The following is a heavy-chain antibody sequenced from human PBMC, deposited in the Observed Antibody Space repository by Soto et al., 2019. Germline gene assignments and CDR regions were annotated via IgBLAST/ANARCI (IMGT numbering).Heavy chain of an antibody. D-gene: IGHD2-2*01. Sequence: PGESLKISCEGSVYDFTSYWIGWVRQMPGKGLEWLGLIYPGDSGLKYSPSFQCQVTISADKSIRTAYLQWTSLKASDTAMYYCARGYCSSSTCSRGFDHWGQGTPVTVSS. CDR3: ARGYCSSSTCSRGFDH. V-gene: IGHV5-51*01. CDR2: IYPGDSGL. J-gene: IGHJ4*02. CDR1: VYDFTSYW.